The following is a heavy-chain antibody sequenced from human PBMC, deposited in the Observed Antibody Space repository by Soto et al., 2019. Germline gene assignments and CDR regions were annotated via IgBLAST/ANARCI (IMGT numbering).Heavy chain of an antibody. Sequence: GSLRLSCAASGFTFSNAWMSWVRQAPGKGLEWVGRIKSKTDGGTTDYAAPVKGRFTISRDDSKNTLYLQMNSLKTEDTAVYYCTTDLMDIVVVPAALTDYWGQGTLVTV. CDR3: TTDLMDIVVVPAALTDY. J-gene: IGHJ4*02. D-gene: IGHD2-2*03. CDR2: IKSKTDGGTT. CDR1: GFTFSNAW. V-gene: IGHV3-15*01.